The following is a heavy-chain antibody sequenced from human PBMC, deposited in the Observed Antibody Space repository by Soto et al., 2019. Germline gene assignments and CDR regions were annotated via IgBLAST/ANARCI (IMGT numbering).Heavy chain of an antibody. Sequence: TLCLPCAADGESLRGQCRNWIRQPPGKRLEWVGELDQSGVTNYNPSPKSRAIISDDTSKNQFSLTLTSVTAADTAVYYCARQDSSGSSRETFDVRVQGPTVT. V-gene: IGHV4-34*01. D-gene: IGHD3-10*01. CDR1: GESLRGQC. CDR2: LDQSGVT. CDR3: ARQDSSGSSRETFDV. J-gene: IGHJ6*02.